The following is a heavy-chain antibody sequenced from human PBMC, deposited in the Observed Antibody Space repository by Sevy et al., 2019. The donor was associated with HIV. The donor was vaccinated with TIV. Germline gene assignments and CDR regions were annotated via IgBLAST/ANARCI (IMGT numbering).Heavy chain of an antibody. J-gene: IGHJ4*02. Sequence: SETLSLTCTVSGGSMINYHWSWIRQPPGKGLEWIGFIYDSMTSKYNSSFMSRVSISGDPSKNQFSLSLNSVTAADTSVYYCARHGMSATADYWGQGILVTVSS. CDR3: ARHGMSATADY. V-gene: IGHV4-59*08. CDR1: GGSMINYH. D-gene: IGHD6-13*01. CDR2: IYDSMTS.